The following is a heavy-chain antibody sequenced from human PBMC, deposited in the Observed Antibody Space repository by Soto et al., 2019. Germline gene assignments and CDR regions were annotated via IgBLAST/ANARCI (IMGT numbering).Heavy chain of an antibody. CDR1: GGSISSGGYY. Sequence: QVQLQESGPGLVKPSQTLSLTCTVSGGSISSGGYYWSWIRQHPGKGLEWIGYIYYSGSTYYNPSLKSRVTRSVDTSKNLFSLKLSSVTAADTAVYYCAREVRYEARLFDPWGQGTLVTVSS. D-gene: IGHD5-12*01. J-gene: IGHJ5*02. V-gene: IGHV4-31*03. CDR2: IYYSGST. CDR3: AREVRYEARLFDP.